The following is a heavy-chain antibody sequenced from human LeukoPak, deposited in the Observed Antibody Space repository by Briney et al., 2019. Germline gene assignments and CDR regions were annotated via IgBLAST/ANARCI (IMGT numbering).Heavy chain of an antibody. V-gene: IGHV4-31*03. CDR2: IYYSGST. D-gene: IGHD3-9*01. J-gene: IGHJ4*02. Sequence: PSETLSLTCTVSGGSISSGGYYWSWIRQHPGKGLEWIGYIYYSGSTYYNPSLKSRVTISVDTSKNQFSLKLSSVTAADAAVYYCARVAPSRYDILTGYRPEYSDYWGQGTLVTVSS. CDR1: GGSISSGGYY. CDR3: ARVAPSRYDILTGYRPEYSDY.